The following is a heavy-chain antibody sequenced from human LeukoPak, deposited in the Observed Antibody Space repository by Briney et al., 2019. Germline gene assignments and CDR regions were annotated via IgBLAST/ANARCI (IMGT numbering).Heavy chain of an antibody. Sequence: GGSLRLSCAASGFTFSSYGMHWVRQAPGKGLEWVAVIWYDGSNKYYADSVKGRFTISRDNSKNTLYLQMNSLRAEDTAVYYCAKEPGTVPLDYWGQGTLVTVSS. CDR2: IWYDGSNK. CDR3: AKEPGTVPLDY. J-gene: IGHJ4*02. CDR1: GFTFSSYG. V-gene: IGHV3-33*06. D-gene: IGHD4-17*01.